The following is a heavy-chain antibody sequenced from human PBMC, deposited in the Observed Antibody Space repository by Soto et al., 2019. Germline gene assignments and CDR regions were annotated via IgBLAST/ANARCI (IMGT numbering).Heavy chain of an antibody. D-gene: IGHD2-15*01. CDR1: GDSISTVDYF. J-gene: IGHJ5*01. CDR3: ARGRYCLTGRCFPNWFDS. V-gene: IGHV4-30-4*01. CDR2: IYKSTTT. Sequence: SETLSLTCSVSGDSISTVDYFWAWIRQPPGQALEYIGYIYKSTTTYYNPSFESRVAISLDTSKSQFSLNVTSVTAADTAAYFCARGRYCLTGRCFPNWFDSWGQGTLVTVSS.